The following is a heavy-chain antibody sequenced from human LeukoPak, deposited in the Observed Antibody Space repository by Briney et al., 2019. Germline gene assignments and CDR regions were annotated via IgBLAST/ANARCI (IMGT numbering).Heavy chain of an antibody. D-gene: IGHD6-13*01. CDR3: ARVGKQQLVRYGMDV. Sequence: ASVKVSCTASGYTFTGYYMHWVRQAPGQGLEWMGWINPNSGGTNYAQKFQGRVTMTRDTSISTAYMELSRLRSDDTAVYYCARVGKQQLVRYGMDVWGQGTTVTVSS. CDR1: GYTFTGYY. J-gene: IGHJ6*02. V-gene: IGHV1-2*02. CDR2: INPNSGGT.